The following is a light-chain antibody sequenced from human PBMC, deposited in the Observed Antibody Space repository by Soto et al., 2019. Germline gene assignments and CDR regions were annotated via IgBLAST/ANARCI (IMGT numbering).Light chain of an antibody. CDR3: AAWDDSLNAVV. CDR2: SNN. J-gene: IGLJ2*01. Sequence: QSVLTQPPSASGTPGQRVTISCSGSSSNIGSKTVNWYQQVPGTAPKLLIYSNNQRPSGVPDRFSGSRSGTSASLAISGLQYEDEADYYCAAWDDSLNAVVFGGGTKLTVL. CDR1: SSNIGSKT. V-gene: IGLV1-44*01.